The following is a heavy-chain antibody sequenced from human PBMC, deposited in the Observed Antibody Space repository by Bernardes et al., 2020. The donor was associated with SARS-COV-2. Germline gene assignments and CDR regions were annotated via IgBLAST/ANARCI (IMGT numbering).Heavy chain of an antibody. D-gene: IGHD3-10*01. CDR2: IRQGGSEE. J-gene: IGHJ2*01. Sequence: GRSLRLSCAASGFTFSNHWMAWVRQAPGKGPEWVANIRQGGSEEHYVDYVKGRFTISRDDAKNSLYLEMNSLRVEDTGIYYCARDPRGYWYFDVWGRGTLVTVFS. CDR1: GFTFSNHW. V-gene: IGHV3-7*04. CDR3: ARDPRGYWYFDV.